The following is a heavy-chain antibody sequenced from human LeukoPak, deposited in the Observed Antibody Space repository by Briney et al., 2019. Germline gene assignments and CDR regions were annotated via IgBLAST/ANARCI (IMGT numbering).Heavy chain of an antibody. CDR2: IIPIFGTA. CDR1: GGTFSSYA. V-gene: IGHV1-69*01. D-gene: IGHD6-19*01. Sequence: SVKVSCKASGGTFSSYAISWVRQAPGQGLEWMGGIIPIFGTANYAQKFQGRVTITADESTSTAYMELSSLRSEDTAVYYCATDSSGLGSFDYWGQGTLVTVSS. CDR3: ATDSSGLGSFDY. J-gene: IGHJ4*02.